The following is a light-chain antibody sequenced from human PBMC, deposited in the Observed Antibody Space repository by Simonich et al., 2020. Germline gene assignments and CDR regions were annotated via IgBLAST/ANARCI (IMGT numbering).Light chain of an antibody. J-gene: IGKJ1*01. Sequence: EIVLPQSPATLSLSPGERATLSCRASPSVSSSLAWYQQKPCQAPRLLIYDASNRATGIPARFSGSGSGTDFTLTISSLEPEDFAVYYCQQRSNWWTFGQGTKVEIK. CDR1: PSVSSS. V-gene: IGKV3-11*01. CDR3: QQRSNWWT. CDR2: DAS.